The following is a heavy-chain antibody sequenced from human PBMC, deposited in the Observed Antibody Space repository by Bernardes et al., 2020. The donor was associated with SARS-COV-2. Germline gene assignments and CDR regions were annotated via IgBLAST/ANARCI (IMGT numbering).Heavy chain of an antibody. CDR3: AREVAVAGTMDYNYGMDV. D-gene: IGHD6-19*01. V-gene: IGHV1-2*04. J-gene: IGHJ6*02. Sequence: VKGSCKSSGYTFTGYYMHWVRQAPGQGLEWMGRINPNSGGTNYAQKFQGWVTMTRDTSISTAYMELSRLRSDDTAVYYCAREVAVAGTMDYNYGMDVWGQGTTVTFSS. CDR2: INPNSGGT. CDR1: GYTFTGYY.